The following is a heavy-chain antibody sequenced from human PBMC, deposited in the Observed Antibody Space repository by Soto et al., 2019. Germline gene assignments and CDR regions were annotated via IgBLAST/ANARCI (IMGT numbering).Heavy chain of an antibody. D-gene: IGHD2-15*01. CDR2: IYYSGST. V-gene: IGHV4-59*01. J-gene: IGHJ4*02. CDR3: ARDQRYFSGGSCYRRLDY. CDR1: GGSISSYY. Sequence: SVTLSLTCRVSGGSISSYYGSWIRQPPGKGLEWIGYIYYSGSTNYNPSLKSRVTISVDTSKNQFSLKLSSVTAADTAVYYCARDQRYFSGGSCYRRLDYWGQGTLVTVSS.